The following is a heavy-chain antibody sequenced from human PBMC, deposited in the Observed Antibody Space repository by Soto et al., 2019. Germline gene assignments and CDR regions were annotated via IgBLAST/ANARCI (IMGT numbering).Heavy chain of an antibody. V-gene: IGHV4-39*01. Sequence: PSETLSLTCTVSGGSISSSSYYWGWIRQPPGKGLEWIGSIYYSGSTYYNPSLKSRVTISVDTSKNQFSLKLSSVPAADTAVYYCARVGGIAVAGSAFDIWGQGTMVNVSS. CDR1: GGSISSSSYY. CDR2: IYYSGST. J-gene: IGHJ3*02. D-gene: IGHD6-19*01. CDR3: ARVGGIAVAGSAFDI.